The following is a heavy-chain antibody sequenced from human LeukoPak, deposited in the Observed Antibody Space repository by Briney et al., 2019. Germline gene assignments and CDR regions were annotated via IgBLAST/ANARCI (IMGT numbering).Heavy chain of an antibody. CDR1: GFTFSSYG. CDR3: AKCKAIVGDAFDI. Sequence: GGSLRLSCAASGFTFSSYGMHWVRQAPGKGLEWVAFIRYDGSNKYYADSVKGRFTISRDNSKNTLYLQMNSLRAEDTAVYYCAKCKAIVGDAFDIWGRGTMVTVSS. CDR2: IRYDGSNK. V-gene: IGHV3-30*02. J-gene: IGHJ3*02. D-gene: IGHD2-21*01.